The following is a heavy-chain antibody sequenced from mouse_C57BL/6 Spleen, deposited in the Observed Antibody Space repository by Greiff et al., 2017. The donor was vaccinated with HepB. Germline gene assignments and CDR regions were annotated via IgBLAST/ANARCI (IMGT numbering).Heavy chain of an antibody. J-gene: IGHJ3*01. CDR3: ARSYDYEAWFAY. Sequence: QVQLKQPGAELVKPGASVKLSCKASGYTFTSYWMHWVKQRPGRGLEWIGRIDPNSGGTKYNEKFKSKATLTVDKPSSTAYMQLSSLTSEDSAVYYCARSYDYEAWFAYWGQGTLVTVSA. CDR2: IDPNSGGT. D-gene: IGHD2-4*01. CDR1: GYTFTSYW. V-gene: IGHV1-72*01.